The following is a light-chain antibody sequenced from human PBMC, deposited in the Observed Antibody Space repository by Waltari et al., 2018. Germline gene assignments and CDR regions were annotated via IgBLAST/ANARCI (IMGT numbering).Light chain of an antibody. CDR2: WAS. V-gene: IGKV4-1*01. CDR3: HQYYSNPQT. J-gene: IGKJ1*01. CDR1: QSILSDSNNKNF. Sequence: IVMTQSPDSLDVSLGQRATISCRSSQSILSDSNNKNFLDWYKQKVGKPPKLLIYWASTLEFGFPDLFLGKGFATDFTLTISSLQAEDVAVYYYHQYYSNPQTFCQGTKVEIK.